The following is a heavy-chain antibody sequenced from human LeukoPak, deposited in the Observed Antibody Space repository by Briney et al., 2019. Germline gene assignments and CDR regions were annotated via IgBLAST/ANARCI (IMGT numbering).Heavy chain of an antibody. J-gene: IGHJ4*02. Sequence: GGPLRLSCVASGSTFSSHGMNWVRQAPGKGLEWVSGIIPSGHTTYYADSVRGRFTISRDNSRNTVYLQMNSLRAEDTAVYYCAKDDRWLQFCCWGQGTLVTVSA. CDR2: IIPSGHTT. CDR3: AKDDRWLQFCC. V-gene: IGHV3-23*01. CDR1: GSTFSSHG. D-gene: IGHD5-24*01.